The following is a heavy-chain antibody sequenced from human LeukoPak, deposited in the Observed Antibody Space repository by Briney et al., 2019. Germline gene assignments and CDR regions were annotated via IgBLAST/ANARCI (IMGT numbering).Heavy chain of an antibody. V-gene: IGHV4-39*01. CDR3: ARRGDYRHWYFDL. Sequence: SETLSLTCTVSGVSISSSSYYWGWIRQPPGKGLEWIGSIYYSGSTYYNPSLKSRVTISVDTSKNQFSLKLTSVTAADTAVYYCARRGDYRHWYFDLWGRGTLVTVSS. CDR1: GVSISSSSYY. D-gene: IGHD4-11*01. CDR2: IYYSGST. J-gene: IGHJ2*01.